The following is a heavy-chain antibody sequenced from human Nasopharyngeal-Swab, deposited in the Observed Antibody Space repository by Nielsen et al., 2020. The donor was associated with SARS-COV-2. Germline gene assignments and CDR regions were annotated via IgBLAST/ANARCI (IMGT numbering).Heavy chain of an antibody. CDR2: IWYDGSNK. D-gene: IGHD6-19*01. J-gene: IGHJ3*02. V-gene: IGHV3-33*01. CDR1: GFTFSSYG. Sequence: GGSLRLSCAASGFTFSSYGMHWVRQAPGKGLEWVAVIWYDGSNKYYADSVKGRFTISRDNSKNTLYLQMNSLRAEDTAVYYCARSIIAVAAYDAFDIWGQGTMVTVSS. CDR3: ARSIIAVAAYDAFDI.